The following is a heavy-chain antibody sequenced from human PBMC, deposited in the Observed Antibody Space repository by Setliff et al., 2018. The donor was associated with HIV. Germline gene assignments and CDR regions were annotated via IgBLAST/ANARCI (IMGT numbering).Heavy chain of an antibody. J-gene: IGHJ4*02. Sequence: GGSLRLSCAASRFTFSSYWMSWVRQAPGKGLEWVANIKQDGSEKYYVDSVKGRFTISRDNPRNTVYLQMTGLRLDDTAVYYCARDSAAWVTELGILGYWGQGTLVTVSS. V-gene: IGHV3-7*01. CDR2: IKQDGSEK. CDR1: RFTFSSYW. D-gene: IGHD3-3*01. CDR3: ARDSAAWVTELGILGY.